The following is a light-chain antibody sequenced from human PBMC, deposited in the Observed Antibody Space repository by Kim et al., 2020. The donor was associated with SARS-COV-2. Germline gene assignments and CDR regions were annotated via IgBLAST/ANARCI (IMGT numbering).Light chain of an antibody. CDR2: GAF. J-gene: IGKJ2*01. V-gene: IGKV3-15*01. Sequence: EIVMTQSPATLSVSPGERATLSCRASQSVNNNLAWYQQKPGQAPRLLIHGAFTRATGIPARFSGSGSGTEFTLTISSLQSEDFAVYYCQQYYIWYTFGQVTKLEI. CDR1: QSVNNN. CDR3: QQYYIWYT.